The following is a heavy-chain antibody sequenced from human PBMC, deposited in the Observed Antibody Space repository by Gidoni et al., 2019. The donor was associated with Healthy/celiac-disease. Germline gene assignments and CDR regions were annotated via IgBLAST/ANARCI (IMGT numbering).Heavy chain of an antibody. Sequence: QVQLVQSGAEVKKPGASVKVSCKASGYPFTGNYMHWVRQAPGQGLEWRGWTNPNRGGTNYAQKFRGRATMTRDRSISTAYMELSRLRSDDTAVYYCARAGYSYAFYYWGQGTLVTVSS. D-gene: IGHD5-18*01. CDR3: ARAGYSYAFYY. CDR2: TNPNRGGT. V-gene: IGHV1-2*02. CDR1: GYPFTGNY. J-gene: IGHJ4*02.